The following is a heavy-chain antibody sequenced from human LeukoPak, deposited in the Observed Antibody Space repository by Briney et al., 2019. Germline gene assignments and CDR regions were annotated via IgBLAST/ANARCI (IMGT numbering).Heavy chain of an antibody. D-gene: IGHD5-12*01. CDR3: ARMTYDPHGVDV. CDR2: IDNSGST. J-gene: IGHJ6*04. Sequence: SETLSLTCTVSGGSISSSSYYWGWIRQPPGKGLEWIGYIDNSGSTNYNPSLKSRVTISVDKSKNQFSLRLSSVTAADTAVYYCARMTYDPHGVDVWGKGTTVTVSS. V-gene: IGHV4-61*05. CDR1: GGSISSSSYY.